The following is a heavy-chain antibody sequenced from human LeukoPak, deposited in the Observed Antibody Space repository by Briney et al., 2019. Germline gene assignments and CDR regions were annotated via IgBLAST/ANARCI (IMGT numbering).Heavy chain of an antibody. D-gene: IGHD3-22*01. V-gene: IGHV3-48*03. CDR3: ARPQTYYYDSSGYPKGYYFDY. CDR1: GFTFSSYE. J-gene: IGHJ4*02. CDR2: ISSSVSTI. Sequence: PGGSLRLSCAASGFTFSSYEMNWVRQAPGKGLEWVSYISSSVSTIYYADSVKGRFTISRDNAKNSLYLQMNSLRAEDTAVYYCARPQTYYYDSSGYPKGYYFDYWGQGTLVTVSS.